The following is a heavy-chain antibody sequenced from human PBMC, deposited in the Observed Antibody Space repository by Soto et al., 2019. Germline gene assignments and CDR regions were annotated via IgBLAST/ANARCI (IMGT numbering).Heavy chain of an antibody. CDR1: GGSISSYY. J-gene: IGHJ6*02. Sequence: SATLSLTCTVSGGSISSYYLSWIRQPPGKGLEWIGYIYYSGSTNYNPSLKTRVTISVDTSKNQFSLKLSSVTAADTAVYYCATERGYYDSSGYLMGYYYGMDVGAQGTTVT. CDR2: IYYSGST. D-gene: IGHD3-22*01. CDR3: ATERGYYDSSGYLMGYYYGMDV. V-gene: IGHV4-59*01.